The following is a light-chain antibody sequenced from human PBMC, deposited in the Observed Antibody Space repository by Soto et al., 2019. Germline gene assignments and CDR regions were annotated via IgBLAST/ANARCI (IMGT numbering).Light chain of an antibody. CDR3: QQYNSYSWT. CDR2: DAS. J-gene: IGKJ1*01. V-gene: IGKV1-5*01. CDR1: QTISTW. Sequence: DIRMTQSPSTLSASVGDRVTISCRASQTISTWLAWYQQKPGKAPKLLIYDASSLDTGVPSRFSGSGFGTEFTLTISSLQPDDFATYFCQQYNSYSWTFGQGTKV.